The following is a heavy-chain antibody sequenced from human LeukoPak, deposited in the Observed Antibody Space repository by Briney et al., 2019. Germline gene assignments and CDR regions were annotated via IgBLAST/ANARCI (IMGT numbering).Heavy chain of an antibody. D-gene: IGHD5-18*01. CDR3: ARDLSSRGYTYGTPAFTFDI. Sequence: GGSLRLSCAASEFTFNSYNMNWVRQAPGKGLEWVSSISGSSNYIYYADSVKGRFTISRDNAKNSLYLQMKSLRAEDTAVYYCARDLSSRGYTYGTPAFTFDIWGQGTMVTVSS. J-gene: IGHJ3*02. CDR1: EFTFNSYN. V-gene: IGHV3-21*01. CDR2: ISGSSNYI.